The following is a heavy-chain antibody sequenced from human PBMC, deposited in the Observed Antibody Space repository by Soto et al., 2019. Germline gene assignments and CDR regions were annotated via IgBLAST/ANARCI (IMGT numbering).Heavy chain of an antibody. V-gene: IGHV4-34*01. D-gene: IGHD3-3*01. CDR1: GGSFSGYY. CDR3: ARGDFFKGDY. J-gene: IGHJ4*02. Sequence: QVQLQQWGAGLLKPSETLSLTCAVYGGSFSGYYWSWIRQPPGKGLVWIGEINHSGSTNYNPSLKSRVTISVDTSKNQFSLKLSSGTAADTAVHYCARGDFFKGDYWGQGTLVTVSS. CDR2: INHSGST.